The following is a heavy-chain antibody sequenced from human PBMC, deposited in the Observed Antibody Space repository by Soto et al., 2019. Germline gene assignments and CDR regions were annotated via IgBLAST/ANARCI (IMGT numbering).Heavy chain of an antibody. CDR1: GYTFTGYA. CDR3: AKESGSYPEYYIHY. CDR2: INGGNGNT. J-gene: IGHJ4*02. V-gene: IGHV1-3*01. Sequence: ASVKVSCKASGYTFTGYAMHWVRQAPGQRLAWMGWINGGNGNTKYSHKLQGRVIITRDTAASTAYMELSSLRSEDTAVYYCAKESGSYPEYYIHYWGQGTLVTVSS. D-gene: IGHD1-26*01.